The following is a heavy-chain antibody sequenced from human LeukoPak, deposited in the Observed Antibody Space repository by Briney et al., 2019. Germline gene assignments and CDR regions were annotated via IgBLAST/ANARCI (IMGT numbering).Heavy chain of an antibody. CDR2: IFSNGNT. CDR3: ARGFPMVGY. CDR1: SGLVSSDY. V-gene: IGHV4-59*02. J-gene: IGHJ4*02. Sequence: SETLSLTCTVYSGLVSSDYWTWIRQPPGKGLEWVGYIFSNGNTEYSPSLESRATISVDTSKNQFSLKLSSVTAADTAVYYCARGFPMVGYWGQGTLVTVSS. D-gene: IGHD3-10*01.